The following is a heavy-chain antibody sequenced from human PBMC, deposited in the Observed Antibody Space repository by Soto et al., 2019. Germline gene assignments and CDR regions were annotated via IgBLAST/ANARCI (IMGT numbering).Heavy chain of an antibody. CDR1: GYSFTSYW. Sequence: PGESLKISCKGSGYSFTSYWISWVRQMPGKGLEWMGRIDPSDSYTNYSPSFQGHVTISADKSISTAYLQWSSLKASDTAMYYCAKGWYSHTNQNPLPGIAAAGTPYGMDVWGQGTTVTVSS. J-gene: IGHJ6*02. CDR2: IDPSDSYT. CDR3: AKGWYSHTNQNPLPGIAAAGTPYGMDV. V-gene: IGHV5-10-1*01. D-gene: IGHD6-13*01.